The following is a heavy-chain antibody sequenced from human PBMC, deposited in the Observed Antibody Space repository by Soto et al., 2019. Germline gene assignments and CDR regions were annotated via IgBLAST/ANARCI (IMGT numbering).Heavy chain of an antibody. CDR2: INHSGST. CDR3: ARGRVNVVVVAATRGHYYYGMDV. Sequence: LSLPCAVYGGSFSGYYWSWIRQPPWKGLEWIGEINHSGSTNYNPSLKSRVTISVDTSKNQFSLKLSSVTAADTAVYYCARGRVNVVVVAATRGHYYYGMDVWGQGTTVTVS. V-gene: IGHV4-34*01. CDR1: GGSFSGYY. D-gene: IGHD2-15*01. J-gene: IGHJ6*02.